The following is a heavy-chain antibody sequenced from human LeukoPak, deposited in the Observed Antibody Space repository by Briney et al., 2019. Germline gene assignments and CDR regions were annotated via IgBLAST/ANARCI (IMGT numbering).Heavy chain of an antibody. V-gene: IGHV1-18*01. J-gene: IGHJ5*02. CDR3: ARDVPGSIGTTARFDP. CDR2: ISTYNGNT. Sequence: SVKVSCKSSGYTSSSYGISWMRQAPGQGLEWMGWISTYNGNTNYAQKFHGRVTMNTDTSTSTAYMELRSLRSDDTAIYYCARDVPGSIGTTARFDPWGQGTLVTVSS. CDR1: GYTSSSYG. D-gene: IGHD1-1*01.